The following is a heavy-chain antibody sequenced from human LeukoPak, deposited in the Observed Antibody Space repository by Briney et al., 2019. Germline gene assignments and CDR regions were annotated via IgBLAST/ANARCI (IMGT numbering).Heavy chain of an antibody. V-gene: IGHV3-30*18. CDR1: GFTFSSYG. Sequence: GGSLRPSCAASGFTFSSYGMHWVRQAPGKGLEWVAVISYDGSNKYYADSVKGRFTISRDNSKNTLYLQMNSLRAEDTAVYYCAKEVAYHGAFDIWGQRTMVTVSS. CDR2: ISYDGSNK. D-gene: IGHD2-21*01. J-gene: IGHJ3*02. CDR3: AKEVAYHGAFDI.